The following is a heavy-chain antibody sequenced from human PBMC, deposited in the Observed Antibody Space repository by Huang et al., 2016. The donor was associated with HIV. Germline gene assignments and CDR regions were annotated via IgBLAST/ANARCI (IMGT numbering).Heavy chain of an antibody. CDR1: GYTLTTYS. Sequence: QVQLVQSGSELRKPGASVKVSCKASGYTLTTYSLIWVRQAPGQGLEWMGWINTKTGTPTYAQGFTGRFVFSLDTTGNTAYLQISSLKTDDTAKYFCARYRLTGTFLDSWGQGTQVTVSS. J-gene: IGHJ4*02. D-gene: IGHD3-9*01. CDR3: ARYRLTGTFLDS. CDR2: INTKTGTP. V-gene: IGHV7-4-1*02.